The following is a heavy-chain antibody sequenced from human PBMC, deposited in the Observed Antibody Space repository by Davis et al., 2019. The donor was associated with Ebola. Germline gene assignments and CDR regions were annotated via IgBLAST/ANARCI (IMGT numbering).Heavy chain of an antibody. J-gene: IGHJ4*02. D-gene: IGHD6-19*01. CDR3: ARTTRGSGWFLDY. CDR1: GGSISSSSYY. CDR2: VIDSGIT. Sequence: MPSETLSLTCTVSGGSISSSSYYWSWVRQSPGKGLEWIGEVIDSGITNYNPSLKSRVSVSVDRSKNQFSLKLTSVTAADTAVYYCARTTRGSGWFLDYWGQGTLVTVSS. V-gene: IGHV4-39*07.